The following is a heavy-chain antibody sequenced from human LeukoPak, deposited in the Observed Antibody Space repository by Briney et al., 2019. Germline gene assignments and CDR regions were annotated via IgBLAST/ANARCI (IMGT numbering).Heavy chain of an antibody. CDR1: GFTFSSYS. CDR2: IGSTRSPI. J-gene: IGHJ4*02. V-gene: IGHV3-48*02. D-gene: IGHD3-9*01. CDR3: VRDYDWALDS. Sequence: GSLRLSCAASGFTFSSYSMNWVRQAPGKGLEWVSYIGSTRSPIYYADSVKGRFTISRDNAKNSLYLQMNTLRDDDTAVYYCVRDYDWALDSWGQGTLVTVSS.